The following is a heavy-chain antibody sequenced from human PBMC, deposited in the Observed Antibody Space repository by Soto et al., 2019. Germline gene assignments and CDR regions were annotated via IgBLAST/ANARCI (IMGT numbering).Heavy chain of an antibody. CDR2: IIPIFGTA. J-gene: IGHJ4*02. Sequence: SVKVSCKASGGTFSSYAISWVRQAPGQGLEWMGGIIPIFGTANYAQKFQGRVTITADESTSTAYMELSSLRSEDTAVYYCARPTSHTYYYDSSGYFPFDYWGQGTLGTVSS. V-gene: IGHV1-69*13. CDR1: GGTFSSYA. CDR3: ARPTSHTYYYDSSGYFPFDY. D-gene: IGHD3-22*01.